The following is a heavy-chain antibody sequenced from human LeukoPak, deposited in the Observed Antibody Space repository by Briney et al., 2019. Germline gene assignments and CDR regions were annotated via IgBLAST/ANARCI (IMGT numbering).Heavy chain of an antibody. V-gene: IGHV3-30*04. CDR2: ISYDGSNK. J-gene: IGHJ4*02. D-gene: IGHD3-3*01. Sequence: PGGSLRLSCAASGFTFSSYAMHWVRQAPGKGLEWVAVISYDGSNKYYADSVKGRFTISRDNSKNTLYVQMNSLRAEDTAVYYCARDRVDFGYYFDYWGQGTLVTVSS. CDR1: GFTFSSYA. CDR3: ARDRVDFGYYFDY.